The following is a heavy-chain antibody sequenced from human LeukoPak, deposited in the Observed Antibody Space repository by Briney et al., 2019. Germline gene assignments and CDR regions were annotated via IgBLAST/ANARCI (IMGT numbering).Heavy chain of an antibody. J-gene: IGHJ6*02. CDR3: ARHLATVTASRQYYYYGMDV. CDR2: IYPDDSDI. CDR1: GFSFTFTKNW. V-gene: IGHV5-51*01. D-gene: IGHD4-17*01. Sequence: PGESLKISCKASGFSFTFTKNWIGWVRQVPGKGLEWMGIIYPDDSDIRYNPSFQGQVTISVDKSISTTYLQWSSLKASDTAIYYCARHLATVTASRQYYYYGMDVWGQGTTVTVSS.